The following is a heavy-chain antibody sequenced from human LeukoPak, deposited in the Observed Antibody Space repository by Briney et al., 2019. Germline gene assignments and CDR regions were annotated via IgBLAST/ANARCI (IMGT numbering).Heavy chain of an antibody. CDR3: ASTGYCSGGSCYAAWFDY. CDR2: IYYSGST. D-gene: IGHD2-15*01. J-gene: IGHJ4*02. Sequence: PSQTLSLTCTVSGGSFSSGGYYWSWIRQHPGKGLEWIGYIYYSGSTYYNPSLKSRVTISVDTSKNQFSLKLSSVTAADTAVYYCASTGYCSGGSCYAAWFDYWGQGTLVTVSS. V-gene: IGHV4-31*03. CDR1: GGSFSSGGYY.